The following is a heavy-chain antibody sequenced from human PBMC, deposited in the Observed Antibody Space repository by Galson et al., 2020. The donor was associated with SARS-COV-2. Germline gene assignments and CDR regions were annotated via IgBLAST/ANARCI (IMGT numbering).Heavy chain of an antibody. J-gene: IGHJ4*02. V-gene: IGHV3-13*05. CDR3: ARGSDYDSSGFFYHYFDV. CDR2: IGAGGDP. CDR1: GFTFSNYD. D-gene: IGHD3-22*01. Sequence: GESLKISCAASGFTFSNYDMHWVRLDTGKGLEWVSRIGAGGDPYYSDSVKGRFSISREDAKNSFYLQMNSLRAGDTAVYYCARGSDYDSSGFFYHYFDVWGQGALVTVSS.